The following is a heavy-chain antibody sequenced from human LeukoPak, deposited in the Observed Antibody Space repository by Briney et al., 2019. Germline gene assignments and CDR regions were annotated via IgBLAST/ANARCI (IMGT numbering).Heavy chain of an antibody. V-gene: IGHV1-46*01. CDR2: INPSGGST. D-gene: IGHD1-26*01. Sequence: ASVKVSFKASVYTFTSYYMHWVRQAPAPGLEWMGIINPSGGSTSYAQKFQGRVTMTRDTSTSTVYMELSSLRSEDTAVYYCARGVVLEVGATTAPFDIWGQGTLVTVSS. CDR1: VYTFTSYY. CDR3: ARGVVLEVGATTAPFDI. J-gene: IGHJ3*02.